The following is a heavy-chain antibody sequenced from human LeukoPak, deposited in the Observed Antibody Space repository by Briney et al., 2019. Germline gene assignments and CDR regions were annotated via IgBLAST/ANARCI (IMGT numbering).Heavy chain of an antibody. J-gene: IGHJ3*02. CDR1: GGSISPYY. D-gene: IGHD3-22*01. Sequence: SETLSLTCTVSGGSISPYYWSWIRQSPGKGLVWIGYIYHSGSTNYNPSLKSRVTISVDMSKNQVSLKLSSVTAADTALYYCARHFTYYYDSSGYPRDAFDIWGQGTMVTVSS. CDR2: IYHSGST. V-gene: IGHV4-59*08. CDR3: ARHFTYYYDSSGYPRDAFDI.